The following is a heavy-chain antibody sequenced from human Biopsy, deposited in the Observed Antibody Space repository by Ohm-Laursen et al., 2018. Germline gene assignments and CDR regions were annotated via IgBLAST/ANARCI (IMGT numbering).Heavy chain of an antibody. D-gene: IGHD1-26*01. V-gene: IGHV1-69*13. CDR3: AGRRGADFDY. CDR1: GGSFNSLD. CDR2: IIPFSGTI. Sequence: GASVKVSCTASGGSFNSLDLSWVRQAPGQGLEWLGGIIPFSGTINYAKAFRGRVAITADESTSTVYLDLSSLRSEDTATYYCAGRRGADFDYWGQGTLVTVSS. J-gene: IGHJ4*02.